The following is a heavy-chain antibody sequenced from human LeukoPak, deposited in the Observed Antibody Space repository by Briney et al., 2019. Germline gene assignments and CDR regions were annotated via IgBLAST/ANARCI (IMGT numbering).Heavy chain of an antibody. V-gene: IGHV3-66*01. Sequence: PGGSLRLSCAASGFTVSSNYMSWVRQAPGKGLEWVSVIYSGGSTYYADSVKGRFTISRDNSKNTLYLQMNSLRAEDTAVYYCASSVAGRSFDYWAREPWSPSPQ. CDR3: ASSVAGRSFDY. CDR2: IYSGGST. J-gene: IGHJ4*02. D-gene: IGHD6-19*01. CDR1: GFTVSSNY.